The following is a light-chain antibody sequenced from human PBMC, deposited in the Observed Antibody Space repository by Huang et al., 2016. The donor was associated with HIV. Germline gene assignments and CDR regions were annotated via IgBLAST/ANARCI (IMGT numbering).Light chain of an antibody. CDR2: WAS. Sequence: DIVMTQSPDSLAVSLGERATINCKSSQSVLYSSNNKNYLAWYQQKPGQPPKLLVYWASTRESGVPDRCSGSGSGTDFTLTISSLQAEDVAVYYCQQYYSTPLHTFGGGTKVEIK. J-gene: IGKJ4*01. V-gene: IGKV4-1*01. CDR3: QQYYSTPLHT. CDR1: QSVLYSSNNKNY.